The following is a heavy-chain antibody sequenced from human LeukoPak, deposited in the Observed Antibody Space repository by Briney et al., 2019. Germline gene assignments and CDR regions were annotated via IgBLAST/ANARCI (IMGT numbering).Heavy chain of an antibody. CDR2: INPNSGGT. J-gene: IGHJ4*02. D-gene: IGHD6-13*01. V-gene: IGHV1-2*04. Sequence: ASVKVSCKASGYTFTGYYMHWVRQAPGQGLEWMGWINPNSGGTNYAQKFQGWVTMARDTSISTAYMELSRLRSDDTAVYYCARDGAAAVRWGLDYWGQGTQVTVSS. CDR3: ARDGAAAVRWGLDY. CDR1: GYTFTGYY.